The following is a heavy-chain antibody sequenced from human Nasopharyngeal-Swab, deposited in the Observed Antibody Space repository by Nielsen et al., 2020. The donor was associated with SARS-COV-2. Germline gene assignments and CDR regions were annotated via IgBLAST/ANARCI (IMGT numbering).Heavy chain of an antibody. Sequence: GESLKISCAASGFTFSDYYMSWIRQAPGKGLEWVSYISSSGSTIYYADSVKGRFTISRDNAKNSLYLQMNSLRAEDTAVYYCARSRSYYDSSGFPVGCWGQGTLVTVSS. V-gene: IGHV3-11*01. CDR3: ARSRSYYDSSGFPVGC. CDR1: GFTFSDYY. CDR2: ISSSGSTI. D-gene: IGHD3-22*01. J-gene: IGHJ4*02.